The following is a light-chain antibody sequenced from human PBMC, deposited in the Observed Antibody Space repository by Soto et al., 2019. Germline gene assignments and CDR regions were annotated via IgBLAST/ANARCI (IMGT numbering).Light chain of an antibody. J-gene: IGKJ1*01. Sequence: EIVLTQSPGTLSLSPGERATLSCRASQSVSNNFLAWCQQKRGQAPRVLIYAASTRATGIPDRFSGSGSGTDFTLTISRLEPEDFAVYYCQQYDISPRTFGQGTKVDIK. CDR2: AAS. V-gene: IGKV3-20*01. CDR1: QSVSNNF. CDR3: QQYDISPRT.